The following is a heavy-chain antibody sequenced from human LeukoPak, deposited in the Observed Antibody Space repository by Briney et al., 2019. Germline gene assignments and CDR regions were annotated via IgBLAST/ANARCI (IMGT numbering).Heavy chain of an antibody. J-gene: IGHJ4*02. Sequence: PGRSLRLSRAASGFTFSSYAMHWVRQAPGKGLEWVAVISYDGSNKYYADSVKVRFTIYRDNSKNTLYLQMNSRRAEDTAVYYCARDSGSLPPYFDYWGQGTLVTVSS. D-gene: IGHD1-26*01. CDR1: GFTFSSYA. V-gene: IGHV3-30-3*01. CDR2: ISYDGSNK. CDR3: ARDSGSLPPYFDY.